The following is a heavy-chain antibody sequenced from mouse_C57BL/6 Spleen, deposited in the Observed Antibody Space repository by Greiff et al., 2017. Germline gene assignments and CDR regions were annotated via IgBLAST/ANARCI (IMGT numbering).Heavy chain of an antibody. J-gene: IGHJ4*01. D-gene: IGHD2-4*01. CDR3: ARRRITTGYYYAMDY. CDR2: ISSGSSTI. CDR1: GFTFSDYG. Sequence: EVQVVESGGGLVKPGGSLKLSCAASGFTFSDYGMHWVRQAPEKGLEWVAYISSGSSTIYYADTVKGRFTISRDNAKNTLFLQMTSLRSEDTAMYYGARRRITTGYYYAMDYWGQGTSVTVAS. V-gene: IGHV5-17*01.